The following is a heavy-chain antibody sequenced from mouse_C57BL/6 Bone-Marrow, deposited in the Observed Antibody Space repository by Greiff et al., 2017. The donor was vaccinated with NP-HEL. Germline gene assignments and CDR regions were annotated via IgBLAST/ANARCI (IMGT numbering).Heavy chain of an antibody. V-gene: IGHV1-82*01. Sequence: VQLQQSGPELVKPGASVKISCKASGYAFSSSWMNWVKQRPGKGLEWIGRIYPGDGDTNYNGKFKGKATLTADKSSSTAYMQLSSLTSEDSAVYFGASPLDGFAYWGQGTLVTVSA. CDR2: IYPGDGDT. CDR3: ASPLDGFAY. CDR1: GYAFSSSW. J-gene: IGHJ3*01.